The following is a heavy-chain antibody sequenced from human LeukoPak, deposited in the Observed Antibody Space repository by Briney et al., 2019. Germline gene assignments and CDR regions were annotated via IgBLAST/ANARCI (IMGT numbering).Heavy chain of an antibody. D-gene: IGHD2-21*01. J-gene: IGHJ4*02. CDR3: VRRPEYGYGDFPFEH. Sequence: PGGSLRLSCAASGFSFSTYDMNWLMSWVRQAPGKGLEWVSTTTKTDVNTYYTDSVKGRFTISRDSSKNTVYLQMNSLRAEDTAVYYCVRRPEYGYGDFPFEHWGQGALVTVSA. V-gene: IGHV3-23*01. CDR1: GFSFSTYD. CDR2: TTKTDVNT.